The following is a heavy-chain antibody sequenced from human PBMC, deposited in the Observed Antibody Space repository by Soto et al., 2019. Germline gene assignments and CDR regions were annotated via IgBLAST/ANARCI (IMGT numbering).Heavy chain of an antibody. V-gene: IGHV4-31*03. J-gene: IGHJ3*02. D-gene: IGHD5-12*01. Sequence: SETLSLSSTVPGGSGSGGAYYWTWFGQRPGKGLEWIGYIYYSGSTYYSPSLKSRLSISLDTSKNQFSLRLSSVTAADTAMYYCARARLRAVYAFDIWGQGTMVTVSS. CDR2: IYYSGST. CDR1: GGSGSGGAYY. CDR3: ARARLRAVYAFDI.